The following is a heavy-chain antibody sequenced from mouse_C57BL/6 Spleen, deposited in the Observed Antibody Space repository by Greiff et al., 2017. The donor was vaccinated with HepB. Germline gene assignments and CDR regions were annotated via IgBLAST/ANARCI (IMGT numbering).Heavy chain of an antibody. D-gene: IGHD6-1*01. CDR2: IDPETGGT. V-gene: IGHV1-15*01. Sequence: QVQLQQSGAELVRPGASVTLSCKASGYTFTDYEMHWVKQTPVHGLEWIGAIDPETGGTAYNQKFKGKAILTADKSSSTAYMELRSLTSEDSAVYYCTRERGQGYFDVWGTGTTVTVSS. CDR1: GYTFTDYE. CDR3: TRERGQGYFDV. J-gene: IGHJ1*03.